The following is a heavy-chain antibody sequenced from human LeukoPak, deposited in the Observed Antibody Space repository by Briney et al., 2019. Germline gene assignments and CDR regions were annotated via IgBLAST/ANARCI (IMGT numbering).Heavy chain of an antibody. V-gene: IGHV1-2*02. J-gene: IGHJ3*02. CDR3: ARSYYYDSSGYSDAFDI. CDR1: GYTFTGYY. Sequence: GASVKVSCKASGYTFTGYYMLWVRQAPGHGLEWMGWINPNSGGTNYAQKFQSRVTMTRDTSISTAYMELSRLRSDDTAVYYCARSYYYDSSGYSDAFDIWGQGTMVTVSS. CDR2: INPNSGGT. D-gene: IGHD3-22*01.